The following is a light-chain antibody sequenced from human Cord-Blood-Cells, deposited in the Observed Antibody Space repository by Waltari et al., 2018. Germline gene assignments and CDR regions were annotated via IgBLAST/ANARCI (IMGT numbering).Light chain of an antibody. Sequence: QSVLTQPPSASGTPGQRVTISCSGSSSNIGSNYVYWYQQLPGTAPKRLIYRNNPRPSGVPDRFSGSKSDTSASLAISGLRSEDEADYYCAAWDDSLSGRVFGGGTKLTVL. CDR1: SSNIGSNY. CDR2: RNN. V-gene: IGLV1-47*01. J-gene: IGLJ3*02. CDR3: AAWDDSLSGRV.